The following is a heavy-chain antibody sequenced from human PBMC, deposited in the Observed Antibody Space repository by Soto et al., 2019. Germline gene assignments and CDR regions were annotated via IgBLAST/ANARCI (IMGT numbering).Heavy chain of an antibody. CDR3: ARDGDYDILTGYSFFDY. D-gene: IGHD3-9*01. CDR2: ISAYNGNT. CDR1: GYTFTSYG. V-gene: IGHV1-18*01. Sequence: ASVKVSCKASGYTFTSYGISWVRQAPGQGLEWMGWISAYNGNTNYAQKLQGRVTMTTDTSTSTAYMELRSLRSDDTAVYYCARDGDYDILTGYSFFDYWGQGTLVTVPQ. J-gene: IGHJ4*02.